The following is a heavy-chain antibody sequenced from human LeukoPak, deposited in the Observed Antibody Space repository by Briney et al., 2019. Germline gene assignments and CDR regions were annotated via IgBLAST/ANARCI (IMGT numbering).Heavy chain of an antibody. CDR1: GGSISSSSYY. CDR2: VNYSGRT. J-gene: IGHJ4*02. Sequence: SETLSLTCTVSGGSISSSSYYWGWIRQPPGKGLEWIASVNYSGRTYYNPSLKSRVTMSVDTSKNQFSLKLSSVTAADTAVYYCARQLGVWGSYRGFDYWGQGTLVTVSS. V-gene: IGHV4-39*01. CDR3: ARQLGVWGSYRGFDY. D-gene: IGHD3-16*02.